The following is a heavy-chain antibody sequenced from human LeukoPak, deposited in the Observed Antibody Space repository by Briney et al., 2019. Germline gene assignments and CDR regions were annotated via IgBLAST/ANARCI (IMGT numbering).Heavy chain of an antibody. CDR1: GGSISSSSYY. J-gene: IGHJ4*02. Sequence: PSETLSLTCTVSGGSISSSSYYWGWIRQPPGRGLEWIGSIYYSGSTYYNPSLKSRVTISVDTSKNQFSLKLSSVTAADTAVYYCARRRVKNPTDYWGQGTLVTVSS. V-gene: IGHV4-39*01. D-gene: IGHD2/OR15-2a*01. CDR3: ARRRVKNPTDY. CDR2: IYYSGST.